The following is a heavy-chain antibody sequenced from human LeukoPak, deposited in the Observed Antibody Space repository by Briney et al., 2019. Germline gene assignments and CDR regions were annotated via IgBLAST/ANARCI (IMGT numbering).Heavy chain of an antibody. CDR2: IKQDGREK. V-gene: IGHV3-7*01. CDR3: ARNSGTNT. CDR1: GFPCSSYW. J-gene: IGHJ4*02. Sequence: GGSLRLSCGASGFPCSSYWMRWVRQAPGKGLEWVANIKQDGREKYYVASVKGRFTISRDNAKNSLYLQMNRLTAADTAVYYCARNSGTNTWGQGTLVTVSS. D-gene: IGHD6-25*01.